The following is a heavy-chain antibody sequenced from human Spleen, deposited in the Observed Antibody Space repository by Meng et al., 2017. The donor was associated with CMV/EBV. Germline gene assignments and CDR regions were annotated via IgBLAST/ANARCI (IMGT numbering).Heavy chain of an antibody. V-gene: IGHV1-69*05. Sequence: SVNVSCKASGGIFNNYAISWVRQAPGEGLEWMGGIIPIFLTPNYAQKFQDRLTITTDESTSTAYMELSSLRSEDTAVYYCARGPSTAFWSGYSDYWGQGTLVTVSS. CDR3: ARGPSTAFWSGYSDY. CDR2: IIPIFLTP. CDR1: GGIFNNYA. D-gene: IGHD3-3*01. J-gene: IGHJ4*02.